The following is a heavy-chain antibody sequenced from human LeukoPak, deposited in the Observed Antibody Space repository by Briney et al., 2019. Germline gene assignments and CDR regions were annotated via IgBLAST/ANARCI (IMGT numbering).Heavy chain of an antibody. CDR1: GYTFTGYY. J-gene: IGHJ3*02. Sequence: ASVKVSCKASGYTFTGYYMHWVRQAPGQGLEWMGWINPNSGGTNYAQKFQGRVTLTGDTSITTAYMELNWLTSDDTAIYYCARDRDIVGRLGSFDIWGQGTMVIVSS. V-gene: IGHV1-2*02. CDR2: INPNSGGT. CDR3: ARDRDIVGRLGSFDI. D-gene: IGHD1-26*01.